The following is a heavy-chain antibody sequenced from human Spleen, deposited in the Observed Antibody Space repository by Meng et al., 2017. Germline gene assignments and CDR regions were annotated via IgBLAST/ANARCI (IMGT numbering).Heavy chain of an antibody. Sequence: GESLKISCAASGFIFSDHSMNWVRQAPGKGLEWVSSIGSSSDYIWYADSVKGRFTISRDNAKNSLYLQMNSLRAEDTALYYCAKDSRFGKYYDFWSGYYGNYYYYGMDVWGQGTTVTVSS. J-gene: IGHJ6*02. V-gene: IGHV3-21*04. CDR1: GFIFSDHS. CDR3: AKDSRFGKYYDFWSGYYGNYYYYGMDV. D-gene: IGHD3-3*01. CDR2: IGSSSDYI.